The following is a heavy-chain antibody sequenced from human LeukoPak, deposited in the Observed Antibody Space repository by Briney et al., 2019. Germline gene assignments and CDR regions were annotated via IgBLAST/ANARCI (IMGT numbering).Heavy chain of an antibody. J-gene: IGHJ4*02. CDR1: GYTFSNYG. CDR2: ISAYSGNS. Sequence: GASVKVSCNASGYTFSNYGITWVRQAPGQGLEWMGWISAYSGNSNYARKFFDRLIMTVDPSTSTAYMELKSLRSDDMAVYYCARTPYHDSSGFDHFNYWGQGTLVTVSS. CDR3: ARTPYHDSSGFDHFNY. D-gene: IGHD3-22*01. V-gene: IGHV1-18*03.